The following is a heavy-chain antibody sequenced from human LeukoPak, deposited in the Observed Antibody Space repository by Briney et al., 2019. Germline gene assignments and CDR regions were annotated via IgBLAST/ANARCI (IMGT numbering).Heavy chain of an antibody. CDR1: GFTFSSYG. CDR2: ISYDGSNK. J-gene: IGHJ5*02. V-gene: IGHV3-30*03. D-gene: IGHD3-3*01. CDR3: ARVRSGYSFDP. Sequence: GGSLRLSCAASGFTFSSYGMHWVRQAPGKGLEWVAVISYDGSNKYYADSVKGRFTISRDNSKNTLYLQMNSLRAEDTAVYYCARVRSGYSFDPWGQGTLVTVSS.